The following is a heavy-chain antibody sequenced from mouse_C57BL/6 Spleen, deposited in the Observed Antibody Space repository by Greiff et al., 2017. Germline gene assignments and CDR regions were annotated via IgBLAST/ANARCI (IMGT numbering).Heavy chain of an antibody. CDR1: GFTFSDYY. CDR2: INYDGSST. Sequence: EVKVVESEGGLVQPGSSMKLSCTASGFTFSDYYMAWVRQVPEKGLEWVANINYDGSSTYYLDSLKSRFIISRDNAKNILYLQMSSLKSEDTATYYCARDGHDDYAMDYWGQGTSVTVSS. D-gene: IGHD2-12*01. J-gene: IGHJ4*01. CDR3: ARDGHDDYAMDY. V-gene: IGHV5-16*01.